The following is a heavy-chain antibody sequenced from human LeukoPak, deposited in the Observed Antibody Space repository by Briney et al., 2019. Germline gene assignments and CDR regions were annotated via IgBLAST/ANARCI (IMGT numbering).Heavy chain of an antibody. D-gene: IGHD2-15*01. CDR1: GFTVSNYW. V-gene: IGHV3-74*01. Sequence: GGSLRLSCAASGFTVSNYWMHWVRQAPGKGLVWVSRINEDGSRTDHADTVRGRFTISRDSGKNTLYLQMNSLGAKDTAVYFCVRDLVGPVDSWGQGTQVTVSS. CDR2: INEDGSRT. J-gene: IGHJ4*02. CDR3: VRDLVGPVDS.